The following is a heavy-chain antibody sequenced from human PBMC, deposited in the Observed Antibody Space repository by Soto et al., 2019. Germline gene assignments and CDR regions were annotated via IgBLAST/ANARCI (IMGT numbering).Heavy chain of an antibody. D-gene: IGHD2-2*01. CDR3: ARARCNSTSCYEGGNWFDL. CDR1: GYTFTGYY. CDR2: INPKSGGT. Sequence: ASVKVSCKASGYTFTGYYMHWVRQAPGQGLEWMGWINPKSGGTNYAQKFQGWVTMTRDTSISTAYMELSRLRSDGTAVYYCARARCNSTSCYEGGNWFDLWGQGTLVTVSS. J-gene: IGHJ5*02. V-gene: IGHV1-2*04.